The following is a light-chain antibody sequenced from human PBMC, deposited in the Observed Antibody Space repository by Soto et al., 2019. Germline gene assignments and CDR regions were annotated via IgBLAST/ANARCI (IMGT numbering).Light chain of an antibody. CDR3: QQYGSSSYT. CDR2: GAS. Sequence: DIVLTQSPDTLSVSPGERATLSCRVSQSVSSNYLAWYQQKPGQAPRLLIYGASTRATGIPDRFSGSGSGTDFTLTISRLEPEDFAVYYCQQYGSSSYTFGQGTRLEIK. CDR1: QSVSSNY. V-gene: IGKV3-20*01. J-gene: IGKJ2*01.